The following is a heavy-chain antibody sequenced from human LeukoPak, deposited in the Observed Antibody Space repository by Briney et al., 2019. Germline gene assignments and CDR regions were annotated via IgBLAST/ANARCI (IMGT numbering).Heavy chain of an antibody. CDR1: GFTVSSNY. CDR2: IYSGGST. V-gene: IGHV3-53*01. J-gene: IGHJ3*02. Sequence: GGSLRLXCAASGFTVSSNYMSWVRQAPGKGLEWVSVIYSGGSTYYADSVKGRFTISRDNSKNTLYLQMNSLRAEDTAVYYCARDLPNCSSTSCYPSDAFDIWGQGTMVTVSS. D-gene: IGHD2-2*01. CDR3: ARDLPNCSSTSCYPSDAFDI.